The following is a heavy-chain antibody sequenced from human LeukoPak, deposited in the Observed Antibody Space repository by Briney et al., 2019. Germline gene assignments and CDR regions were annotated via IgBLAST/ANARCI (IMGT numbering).Heavy chain of an antibody. V-gene: IGHV3-15*01. D-gene: IGHD3-10*01. Sequence: GGSLRLSCAASGSTFSNAWMSWVRQAPGKGLEWVGRIKSKTDGGTTDYAAPVKGRFTISRDDSKNTLYLQMNSLKTEDTAVYYCTTDSDFYGMDVWGQGTTVTVSS. J-gene: IGHJ6*02. CDR1: GSTFSNAW. CDR3: TTDSDFYGMDV. CDR2: IKSKTDGGTT.